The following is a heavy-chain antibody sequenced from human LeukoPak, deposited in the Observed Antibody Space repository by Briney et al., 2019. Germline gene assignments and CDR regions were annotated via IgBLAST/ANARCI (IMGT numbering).Heavy chain of an antibody. CDR2: IYSGGST. V-gene: IGHV3-66*01. J-gene: IGHJ2*01. Sequence: GGSLRLSCAASGFTVSSNYMSWVRQAPGKGLEWVSVIYSGGSTYYADSVKGRFTISRDNSKNTLYLQMNSLRAEDTAVYYCAKDRISPRPLGYFDLWGRGTLVTVSS. D-gene: IGHD6-6*01. CDR1: GFTVSSNY. CDR3: AKDRISPRPLGYFDL.